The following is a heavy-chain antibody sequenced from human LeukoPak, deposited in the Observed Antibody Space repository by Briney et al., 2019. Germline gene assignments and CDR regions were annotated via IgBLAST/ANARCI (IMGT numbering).Heavy chain of an antibody. CDR2: IYYSGST. V-gene: IGHV4-59*01. CDR1: GGSISSYY. J-gene: IGHJ4*02. CDR3: ARGASGYDILTGYQLDY. Sequence: SETLSLTCTVSGGSISSYYWSWVRQPPGKGLEWIGYIYYSGSTNYNPSLKSRVTISVDTSKNQFSLKLSSVTAADTAVYYCARGASGYDILTGYQLDYWGQGTLVTVSS. D-gene: IGHD3-9*01.